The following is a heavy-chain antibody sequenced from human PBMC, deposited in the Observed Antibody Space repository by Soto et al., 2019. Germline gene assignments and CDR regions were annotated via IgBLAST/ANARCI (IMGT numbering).Heavy chain of an antibody. J-gene: IGHJ5*02. CDR1: GFTFNSYA. V-gene: IGHV3-23*01. CDR3: AKGVTTIVATGSWFDH. Sequence: GGSLRLSCAVSGFTFNSYAMNWVRQAPGKGLEWVSSISGSGRTTYYADAVKGRFTISRDNSKNTLFLQMNSLRSEDTAVYYCAKGVTTIVATGSWFDHWGQGTLVTVS. CDR2: ISGSGRTT. D-gene: IGHD5-12*01.